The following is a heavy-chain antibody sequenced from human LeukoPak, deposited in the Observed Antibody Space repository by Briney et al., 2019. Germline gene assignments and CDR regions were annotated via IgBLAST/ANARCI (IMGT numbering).Heavy chain of an antibody. CDR3: ARASYSYDINGWVPFDY. CDR2: IYYSGST. Sequence: SETLSLTCTVSGGSISSYYWSWIRQPPGKGLEWIGYIYYSGSTYYSPSLRSRVTISMDMSRNQFSLRLSSVTAADTAVYYCARASYSYDINGWVPFDYWGQGTLVTVSS. V-gene: IGHV4-59*08. J-gene: IGHJ4*02. CDR1: GGSISSYY. D-gene: IGHD3-22*01.